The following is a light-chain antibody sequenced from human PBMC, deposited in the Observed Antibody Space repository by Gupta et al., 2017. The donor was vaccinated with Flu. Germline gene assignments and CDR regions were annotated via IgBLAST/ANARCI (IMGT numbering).Light chain of an antibody. CDR3: ATWDTSLSDVV. V-gene: IGLV1-51*02. J-gene: IGLJ3*02. Sequence: QSVLTQPPSVSAAPGQKVTISCSGSNSNIGHNYVSWYQQIPGTAPRLLIFEYNKRHSGIPDRFSGSKSGTSATLGIAGLQSGDEADYYCATWDTSLSDVVFGGGTKLTVL. CDR2: EYN. CDR1: NSNIGHNY.